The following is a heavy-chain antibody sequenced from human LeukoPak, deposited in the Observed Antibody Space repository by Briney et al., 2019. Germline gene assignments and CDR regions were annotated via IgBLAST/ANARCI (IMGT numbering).Heavy chain of an antibody. CDR1: GGSISSYY. CDR3: ASSRYYYGSGSYYPLLY. D-gene: IGHD3-10*01. J-gene: IGHJ4*02. CDR2: IYYSGST. V-gene: IGHV4-59*01. Sequence: SETLSLTCTVSGGSISSYYWSWIRQPPGKGLEWIGYIYYSGSTNYNPSLKSRVTISVDTSKNQFSLKLSSVTAADTAVYYCASSRYYYGSGSYYPLLYWGQGTLVTVSS.